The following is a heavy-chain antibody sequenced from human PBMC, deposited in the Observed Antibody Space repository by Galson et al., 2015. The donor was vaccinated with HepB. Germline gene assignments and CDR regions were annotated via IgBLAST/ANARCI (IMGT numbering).Heavy chain of an antibody. CDR3: ARDADCSSTSCFFRYYDFWSGYYTEHYYYSYGMDV. V-gene: IGHV3-74*01. Sequence: SLRLSCAASGFTFSSYWMHWVRQAPGKGLVWVSRINSDGSSTSYADSVKGRFTISRDNAKNTLYLQMNSLRAEDTAVYYCARDADCSSTSCFFRYYDFWSGYYTEHYYYSYGMDVWGQGTTVTVSS. D-gene: IGHD3-3*01. J-gene: IGHJ6*02. CDR1: GFTFSSYW. CDR2: INSDGSST.